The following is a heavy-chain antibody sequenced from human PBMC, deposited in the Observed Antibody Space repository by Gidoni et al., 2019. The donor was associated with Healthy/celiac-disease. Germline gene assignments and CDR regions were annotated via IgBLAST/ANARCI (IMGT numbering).Heavy chain of an antibody. CDR2: ISSSSSYI. CDR3: ARVVVGPLGWFDP. D-gene: IGHD3-22*01. Sequence: EVRLVESGGGMVKPGGSLRLSCAASGFTFSSYSMNWVRQASGKGLEWVASISSSSSYIYYADSVKGRFTISRDNAKNSLYLQMNSLRAEDTAVYYCARVVVGPLGWFDPWGQGTLVTVSS. V-gene: IGHV3-21*01. CDR1: GFTFSSYS. J-gene: IGHJ5*02.